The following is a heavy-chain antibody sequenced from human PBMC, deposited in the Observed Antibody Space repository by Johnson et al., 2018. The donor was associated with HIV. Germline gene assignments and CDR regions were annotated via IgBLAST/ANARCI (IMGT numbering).Heavy chain of an antibody. CDR2: IYSGDST. D-gene: IGHD4-17*01. Sequence: VQLVESGGGLIQPGGSLRLSCAASGFTVSSNYMSWVRQAPGKGLEWVSVIYSGDSTYYADSVKGRFTISRDNSKNTLCLQMNSLRAEDTAVYYCARMATTVTVAFDIWGQGTMVTVSS. CDR3: ARMATTVTVAFDI. V-gene: IGHV3-53*01. J-gene: IGHJ3*02. CDR1: GFTVSSNY.